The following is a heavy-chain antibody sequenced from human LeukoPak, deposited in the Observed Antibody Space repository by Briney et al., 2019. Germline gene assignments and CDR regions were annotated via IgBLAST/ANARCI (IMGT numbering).Heavy chain of an antibody. CDR1: GFTFSSYS. Sequence: PGGSLRLSCAASGFTFSSYSMNWVRQAPGKGLEWVSSISGSSSYIYYADSVKGRFTISRDNAKNSLYLQMNSLRGEDTALYYCARDLAPYCSGGRCSTFDYWGQGTLVTVSS. CDR2: ISGSSSYI. V-gene: IGHV3-21*01. J-gene: IGHJ4*02. CDR3: ARDLAPYCSGGRCSTFDY. D-gene: IGHD2-15*01.